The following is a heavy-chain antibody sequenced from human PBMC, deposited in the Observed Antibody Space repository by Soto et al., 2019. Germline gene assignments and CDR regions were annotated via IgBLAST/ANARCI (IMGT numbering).Heavy chain of an antibody. D-gene: IGHD1-26*01. CDR2: NRNKANSYST. V-gene: IGHV3-72*01. Sequence: EVQLVESGGGLVQPGGSLRLSCAASGFTFSDYYMDWVRQAPGKGLEWVGRNRNKANSYSTEYAASVKGRFTISRDEAKNSLYLQMTSLKTEDTAVYYCARFSGSYTRGLDYWGQGTLVTVSS. J-gene: IGHJ4*02. CDR3: ARFSGSYTRGLDY. CDR1: GFTFSDYY.